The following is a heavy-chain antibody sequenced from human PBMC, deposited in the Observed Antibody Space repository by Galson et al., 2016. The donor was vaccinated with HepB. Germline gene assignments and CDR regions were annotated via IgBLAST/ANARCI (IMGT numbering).Heavy chain of an antibody. CDR1: GDSIGRYS. J-gene: IGHJ3*02. D-gene: IGHD2-8*02. CDR2: IYNSGST. CDR3: ARDIILATYPRAFDI. Sequence: SETLSLTCSVSGDSIGRYSWSWIRQPPGKGLEWIGYIYNSGSTNYNPSLKNRVTISVDTSKNQFSLRRTSVTAADTAIYYCARDIILATYPRAFDIWGHGTMVTVSS. V-gene: IGHV4-59*01.